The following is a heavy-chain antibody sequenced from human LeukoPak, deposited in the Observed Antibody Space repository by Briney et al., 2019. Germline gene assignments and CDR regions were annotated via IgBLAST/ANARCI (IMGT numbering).Heavy chain of an antibody. V-gene: IGHV4-59*01. CDR2: IYYSGST. J-gene: IGHJ4*02. CDR1: GGSISSYY. D-gene: IGHD1-14*01. Sequence: TPSETLSLTCTVSGGSISSYYWSWIRQPPGKGLEWIGYIYYSGSTNYNPSLKSRVTISVDTSKNQFSLKLSSVTAADTAVYYCARDRNGYFDYWGQGTLVTVSS. CDR3: ARDRNGYFDY.